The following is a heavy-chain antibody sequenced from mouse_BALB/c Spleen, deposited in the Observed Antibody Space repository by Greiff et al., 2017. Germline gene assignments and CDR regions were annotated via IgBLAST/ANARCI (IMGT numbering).Heavy chain of an antibody. D-gene: IGHD1-1*01. CDR3: ARSDPLLLRDYYAMDY. CDR1: GDSITSGY. V-gene: IGHV3-8*02. Sequence: VQLKESGPSLVKPSQTLSLTCSVTGDSITSGYWNWIRKFPGNKLEYMGYISYSGSTYYNPSLKSRISITRDTSKNQYYLQLNSVTTEDTATYYCARSDPLLLRDYYAMDYWGQGTSVTVSS. J-gene: IGHJ4*01. CDR2: ISYSGST.